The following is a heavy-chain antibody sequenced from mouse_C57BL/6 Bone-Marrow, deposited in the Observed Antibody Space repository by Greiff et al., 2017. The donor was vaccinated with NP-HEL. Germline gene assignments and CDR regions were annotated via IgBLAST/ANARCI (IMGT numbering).Heavy chain of an antibody. CDR1: GYTFTSYW. CDR2: LDPSDSYT. Sequence: QVQLQQPGAELVKPGASVKLSCKASGYTFTSYWMQWVKQRPGQGLEWIGELDPSDSYTNYNQKFKGKATLTVDTSSSTAYMQLSSLTSEDSAVYYCASPYYGNRYWYFDVWGTGTTVTVSS. D-gene: IGHD2-10*01. CDR3: ASPYYGNRYWYFDV. V-gene: IGHV1-50*01. J-gene: IGHJ1*03.